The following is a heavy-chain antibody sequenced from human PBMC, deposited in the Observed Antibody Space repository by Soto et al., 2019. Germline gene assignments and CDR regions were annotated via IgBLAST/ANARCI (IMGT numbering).Heavy chain of an antibody. D-gene: IGHD6-19*01. J-gene: IGHJ2*01. V-gene: IGHV3-30*18. CDR1: GFTFNNYG. CDR2: VSYDGRVQ. CDR3: AKEISPKAGKWYFDL. Sequence: QVQLVESGGGVVQPGGSLRLSCAASGFTFNNYGMHWDLQAPGEGLEWVAVVSYDGRVQYYADSAKGRFTISRDNSKNTLYLQMNSLRDDDTAVYSCAKEISPKAGKWYFDLWGRGTLVTVSS.